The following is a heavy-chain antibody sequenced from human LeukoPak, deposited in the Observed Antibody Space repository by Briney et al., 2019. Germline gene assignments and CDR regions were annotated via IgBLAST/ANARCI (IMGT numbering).Heavy chain of an antibody. Sequence: SETLSLTCAVYGGSFSGYYWSWIRQPPGKGLEWIGEINHSGSTNYNPSLKSRVTISVDTSKNQFSLKLSSVTAADTAVYYCARAGRVVDWFDPWGQGTLVTVSS. J-gene: IGHJ5*02. CDR3: ARAGRVVDWFDP. CDR1: GGSFSGYY. D-gene: IGHD1-26*01. CDR2: INHSGST. V-gene: IGHV4-34*01.